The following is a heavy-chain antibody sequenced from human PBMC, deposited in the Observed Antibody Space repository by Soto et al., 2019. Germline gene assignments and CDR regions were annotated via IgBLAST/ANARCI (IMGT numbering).Heavy chain of an antibody. V-gene: IGHV4-61*01. J-gene: IGHJ2*01. CDR1: GDAISSGRYY. CDR2: IYYTGSA. D-gene: IGHD3-22*01. Sequence: QVQLQESGPGLVKPAETLSLTCTVSGDAISSGRYYWIWIRQPPGKGLEWIGFIYYTGSANYNASLRSRVTISVDTAKNQFSLRLNSVTAADTAKYFCASLDSSGQLEYWGRGSLVIVST. CDR3: ASLDSSGQLEY.